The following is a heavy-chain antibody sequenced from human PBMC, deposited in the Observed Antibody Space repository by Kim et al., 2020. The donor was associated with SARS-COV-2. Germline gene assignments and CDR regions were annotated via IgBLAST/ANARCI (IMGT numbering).Heavy chain of an antibody. CDR3: AKGYSIAVAAYFDC. J-gene: IGHJ4*02. D-gene: IGHD6-19*01. CDR1: GFTFSSYA. CDR2: ISGPGGTT. Sequence: GGSLRLSCAASGFTFSSYAMSLVRQAPGKGLEWVSGISGPGGTTYYADSVRGRFTISRDNSKNTLYLQMNSLRAEDTAVYYCAKGYSIAVAAYFDCWGQGTLVTVSS. V-gene: IGHV3-23*01.